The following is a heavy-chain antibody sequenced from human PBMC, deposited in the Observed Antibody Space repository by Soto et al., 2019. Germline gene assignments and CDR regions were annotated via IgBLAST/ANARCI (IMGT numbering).Heavy chain of an antibody. CDR2: LYYTGRA. CDR1: GGSISSGTYY. D-gene: IGHD3-10*01. V-gene: IGHV4-39*02. CDR3: ARRLARGVIGWFDP. Sequence: SETLSLTCTVSGGSISSGTYYWGWIRQPPGKGLEWIGSLYYTGRAYYSPSLKSRVTISVDTSKNHFSLNLTSVTAADTAVYYCARRLARGVIGWFDPWGQGTLVTVSS. J-gene: IGHJ5*02.